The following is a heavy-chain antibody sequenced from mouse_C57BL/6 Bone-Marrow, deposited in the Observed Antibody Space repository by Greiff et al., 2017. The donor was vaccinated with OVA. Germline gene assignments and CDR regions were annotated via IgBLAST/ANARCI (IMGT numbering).Heavy chain of an antibody. D-gene: IGHD2-4*01. CDR1: GYTFTDYE. J-gene: IGHJ4*01. V-gene: IGHV1-15*01. Sequence: QVQLQQSGAELVRPGASVTLSCKASGYTFTDYEMHWVKQTPVHGLECIGAIDPETGGTAYNQKFKGKAILTADKSSSTAYMELRSLTSEDSAVYYCDYAYYAMDYWGQGTSVTVSS. CDR3: DYAYYAMDY. CDR2: IDPETGGT.